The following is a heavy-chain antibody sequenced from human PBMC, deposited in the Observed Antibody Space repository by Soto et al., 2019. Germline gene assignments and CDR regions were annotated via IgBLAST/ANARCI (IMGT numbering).Heavy chain of an antibody. Sequence: EVQLSESGGDLAQPGGSLRLSCAASGFTIKSYTMSWVRQVPGKGLEWLSGIIGSDGSTYYADSVKGRFTISRDISKKTLYLQMNGLRVEDTAVYYCAKDKRRDGAWDFDYWGQGTLVTVSS. CDR1: GFTIKSYT. V-gene: IGHV3-23*01. CDR3: AKDKRRDGAWDFDY. D-gene: IGHD1-1*01. CDR2: IIGSDGST. J-gene: IGHJ4*02.